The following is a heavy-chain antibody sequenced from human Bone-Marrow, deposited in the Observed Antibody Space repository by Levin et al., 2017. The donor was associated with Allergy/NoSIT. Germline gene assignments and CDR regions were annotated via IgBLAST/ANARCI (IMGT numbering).Heavy chain of an antibody. CDR2: IAHDGSVK. CDR1: GFTFSNYG. J-gene: IGHJ4*02. CDR3: AKEQSEYSSTSLDY. Sequence: QAGGSLRLSCAASGFTFSNYGMQWVRQAPGKGLEWVAVIAHDGSVKYYLDSVKGRFTISRDNSKNTLDLQMNSLRTEDTAVYYCAKEQSEYSSTSLDYWGQGSLVTVSS. D-gene: IGHD6-6*01. V-gene: IGHV3-30*18.